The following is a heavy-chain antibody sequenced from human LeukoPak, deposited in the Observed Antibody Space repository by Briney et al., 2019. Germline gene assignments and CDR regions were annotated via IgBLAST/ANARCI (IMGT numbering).Heavy chain of an antibody. CDR2: IHYSGNT. Sequence: SETLSLTCTVSGGSISSYYWGWIRQPPGMGLEWIGSIHYSGNTYYNPSLKSRVTISIDTSKNQFSLKLSSVTAADTAVYYCARLGAGPTYYDFWSGYSSLYFDYWGQGTLVTVSS. J-gene: IGHJ4*02. CDR1: GGSISSYY. D-gene: IGHD3-3*01. V-gene: IGHV4-39*01. CDR3: ARLGAGPTYYDFWSGYSSLYFDY.